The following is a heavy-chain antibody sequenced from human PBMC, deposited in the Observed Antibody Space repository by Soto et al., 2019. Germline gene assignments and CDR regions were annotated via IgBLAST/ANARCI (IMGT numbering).Heavy chain of an antibody. J-gene: IGHJ6*02. Sequence: GWSLRLSCAASGFTFSSYGMHWVRQAPGKGLEWVAVISYDGSNKYYADSVKGRFTISRDNSKNTLYLQMNSLRAEDTAVYYCAKDDGYYYYGMDVWGQGTTVTVSS. CDR3: AKDDGYYYYGMDV. CDR1: GFTFSSYG. V-gene: IGHV3-30*18. CDR2: ISYDGSNK.